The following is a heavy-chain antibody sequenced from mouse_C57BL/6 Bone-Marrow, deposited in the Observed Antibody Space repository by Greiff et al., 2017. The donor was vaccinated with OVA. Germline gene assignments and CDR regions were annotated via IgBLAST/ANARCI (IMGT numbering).Heavy chain of an antibody. J-gene: IGHJ1*03. D-gene: IGHD2-5*01. CDR1: GFSFNTYA. V-gene: IGHV10-1*01. Sequence: VHLVESGGGLVQPKGSLKLSCAASGFSFNTYAMNWVRQAPGKGLDWVARIRSKSNNYATYYADSVKDRFTISRDDSESMLYLQMNNLKTEDTAMYYCVRHNSNYDLYFDVWGTGTTVTVSS. CDR3: VRHNSNYDLYFDV. CDR2: IRSKSNNYAT.